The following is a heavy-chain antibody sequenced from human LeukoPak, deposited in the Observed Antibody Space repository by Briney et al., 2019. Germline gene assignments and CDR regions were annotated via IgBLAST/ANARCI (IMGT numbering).Heavy chain of an antibody. CDR3: AKDIRGITGTTYFDY. V-gene: IGHV3-30-3*01. J-gene: IGHJ4*02. CDR2: ILYDGSNK. CDR1: GFTFSTYA. D-gene: IGHD1-20*01. Sequence: QPGGSLRLSCAASGFTFSTYAMHWVRQAPGKGLEWMAVILYDGSNKFYADSVKGRFTISRDNSKNTLYLQMNSLRAEDTAVYYCAKDIRGITGTTYFDYWGQGTLVTVSS.